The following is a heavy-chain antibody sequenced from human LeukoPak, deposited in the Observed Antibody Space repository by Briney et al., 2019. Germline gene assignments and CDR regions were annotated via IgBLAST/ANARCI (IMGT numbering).Heavy chain of an antibody. CDR2: IYYSGST. V-gene: IGHV4-59*08. Sequence: SETLSLTCTVSGGSISGYYWSWIRQPPGKGLEWIGYIYYSGSTNYNPSLKSRVTISVDTSKNQFSLKLSSVTAADTAVYYCARGNDFWSGYYTGMFDYRGQGTLVTVSS. CDR1: GGSISGYY. D-gene: IGHD3-3*01. CDR3: ARGNDFWSGYYTGMFDY. J-gene: IGHJ4*02.